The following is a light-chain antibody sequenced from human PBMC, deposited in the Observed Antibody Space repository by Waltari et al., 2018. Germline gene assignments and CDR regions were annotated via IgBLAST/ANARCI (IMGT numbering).Light chain of an antibody. J-gene: IGKJ3*01. V-gene: IGKV1-33*01. CDR2: DAS. CDR1: QDINKF. CDR3: HQYDSLPRT. Sequence: DIQMTQSPSSLSASVGDRVSITCQASQDINKFLKWYQQKPGKAPKLLINDASNLETGVPSRFSGSGSGTHFTFTISSLQPEDFATYYCHQYDSLPRTFGPGTKVDFK.